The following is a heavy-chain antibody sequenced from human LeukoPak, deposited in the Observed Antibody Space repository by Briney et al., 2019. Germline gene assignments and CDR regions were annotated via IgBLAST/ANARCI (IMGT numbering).Heavy chain of an antibody. V-gene: IGHV1-69*13. D-gene: IGHD4-11*01. CDR1: GYTFTSYD. CDR3: ARDSPYSNYGGY. CDR2: IIPIFGTA. J-gene: IGHJ4*02. Sequence: GASVKVSCKASGYTFTSYDINWVRQAPGQGLEWMGGIIPIFGTANYAQKFQGGVTITADESTSTAYMELSSLRSEDTAVYYCARDSPYSNYGGYWGQGTLVTVSS.